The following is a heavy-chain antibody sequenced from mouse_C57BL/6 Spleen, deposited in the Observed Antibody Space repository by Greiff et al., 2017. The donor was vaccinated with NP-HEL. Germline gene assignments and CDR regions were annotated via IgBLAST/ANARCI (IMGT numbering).Heavy chain of an antibody. Sequence: EVKLVESGGGLVKPGGSLKLSCAASGFTFSDYGMHWVRQAPEKGLEWVAYISSGSSTIYYADTVKGRFTISRDNAKNTLFLQMTSLRSEDTAMYYCARDYYYGSSYGEWFAYWGQGTLVTVSA. CDR2: ISSGSSTI. V-gene: IGHV5-17*01. J-gene: IGHJ3*01. D-gene: IGHD1-1*01. CDR3: ARDYYYGSSYGEWFAY. CDR1: GFTFSDYG.